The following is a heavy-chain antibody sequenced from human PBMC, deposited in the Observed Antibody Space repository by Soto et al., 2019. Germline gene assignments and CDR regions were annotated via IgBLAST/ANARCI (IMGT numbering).Heavy chain of an antibody. CDR1: GFTFSSYE. D-gene: IGHD5-12*01. J-gene: IGHJ4*02. Sequence: EVQLVESGGGLVQPGGSLRLSCAASGFTFSSYEMNWVRQAPGKGLEWVSYISSSGSTIYYADSVKGRFTISRDNAKNSLSLQMNSLRAEDTAVYYCARWLQTFDYWGQGTLVTVSS. V-gene: IGHV3-48*03. CDR3: ARWLQTFDY. CDR2: ISSSGSTI.